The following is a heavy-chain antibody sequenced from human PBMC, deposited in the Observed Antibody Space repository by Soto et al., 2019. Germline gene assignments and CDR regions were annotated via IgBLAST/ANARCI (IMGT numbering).Heavy chain of an antibody. CDR2: IYYSGST. CDR1: GGYISTYY. J-gene: IGHJ6*03. V-gene: IGHV4-59*01. Sequence: QVQLQESGPGLVKPSETLSLTCTVSGGYISTYYWCWIRQPPGEGLEWIGYIYYSGSTNYSPSLRCRITMSGDTSKSQFSLRLTSVTAAATAVYYCAIGLQLRELGDYSYVYMDVWGEGTTVTVSS. CDR3: AIGLQLRELGDYSYVYMDV. D-gene: IGHD3-16*01.